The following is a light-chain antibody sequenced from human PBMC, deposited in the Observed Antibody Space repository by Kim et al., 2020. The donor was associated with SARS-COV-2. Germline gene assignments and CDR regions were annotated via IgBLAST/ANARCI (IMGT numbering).Light chain of an antibody. V-gene: IGLV2-14*03. CDR2: DVS. CDR1: SSDIGGYNY. CDR3: SSYTSSDTSV. Sequence: QSITISCTGTSSDIGGYNYVSWFQQHPGKAPKLMIYDVSNRPSGISNRFSGSKSGNTASLTISGLQAEDEADYYCSSYTSSDTSVFGTGTKVTVL. J-gene: IGLJ1*01.